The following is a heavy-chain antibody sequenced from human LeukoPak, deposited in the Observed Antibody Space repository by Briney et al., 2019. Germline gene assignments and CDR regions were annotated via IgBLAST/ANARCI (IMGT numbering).Heavy chain of an antibody. Sequence: GGSLRLSCAASGFTFSDAWMSWVRQAPGKGLEWVGRIKSKTDGGTTDYAAPVKGRFTISGDDSKNTLYLQMNSLKTEDTAVYYCTTDLLIGDAFDIWGQGTMVTVSS. V-gene: IGHV3-15*01. CDR2: IKSKTDGGTT. J-gene: IGHJ3*02. CDR1: GFTFSDAW. D-gene: IGHD2-21*01. CDR3: TTDLLIGDAFDI.